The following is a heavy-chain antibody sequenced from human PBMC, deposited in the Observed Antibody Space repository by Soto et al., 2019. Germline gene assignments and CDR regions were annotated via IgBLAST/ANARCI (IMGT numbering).Heavy chain of an antibody. V-gene: IGHV3-30-3*01. CDR3: AREEVVLVPAASYGMEV. CDR1: GFTFSSYA. Sequence: QVQLVESGGGVVQPGRSLRLSCAASGFTFSSYAMHWVRQAPGKGLEWVAVISYDGSNKYYAEAVKGGFTISRDNSKNTLYLQMNSLRAEDTAVYYCAREEVVLVPAASYGMEVWGKGTTVTVSS. CDR2: ISYDGSNK. D-gene: IGHD2-2*01. J-gene: IGHJ6*04.